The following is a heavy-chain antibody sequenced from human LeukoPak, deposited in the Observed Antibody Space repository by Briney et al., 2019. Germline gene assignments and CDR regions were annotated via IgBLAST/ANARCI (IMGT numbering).Heavy chain of an antibody. V-gene: IGHV4-34*01. CDR2: INHSGST. J-gene: IGHJ4*02. CDR1: GGSFSGYY. CDR3: ARSCLGGSAFDY. D-gene: IGHD1-26*01. Sequence: PSETLSLTCAVYGGSFSGYYWSWIRQPPGKGLEWIGEINHSGSTNYNPSLKSRVTISVDTSKNQFSLKLSSVTAAGTAVYYCARSCLGGSAFDYWGQGTLVTVSS.